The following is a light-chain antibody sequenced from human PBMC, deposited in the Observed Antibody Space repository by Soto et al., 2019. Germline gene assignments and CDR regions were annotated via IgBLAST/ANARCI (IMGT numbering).Light chain of an antibody. CDR3: QQYYSTPIT. CDR1: QSVFYSSNNKNY. CDR2: WAS. V-gene: IGKV4-1*01. Sequence: DIVMTQFPDSLAVSLGERATINCKSSQSVFYSSNNKNYLAWYQQKAGQPPKLLIYWASTRESGVPDRFSGSGSGTDFTLTISSLQAEDVAVYFCQQYYSTPITFGHGTRLEIK. J-gene: IGKJ5*01.